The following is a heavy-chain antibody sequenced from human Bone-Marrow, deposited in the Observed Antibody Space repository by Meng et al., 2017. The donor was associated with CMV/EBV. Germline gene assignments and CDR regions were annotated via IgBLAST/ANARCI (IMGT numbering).Heavy chain of an antibody. V-gene: IGHV1-69*06. Sequence: GGIFSSYAISWVRQAPGQGLEWMGGIIPIFGTANYAQKFQGRVTITADKSTSTAYMELSSLRSEDTAVYYCARPYYYDSSGYYSFDYWGQGTLVTVSS. CDR1: GGIFSSYA. D-gene: IGHD3-22*01. CDR2: IIPIFGTA. J-gene: IGHJ4*02. CDR3: ARPYYYDSSGYYSFDY.